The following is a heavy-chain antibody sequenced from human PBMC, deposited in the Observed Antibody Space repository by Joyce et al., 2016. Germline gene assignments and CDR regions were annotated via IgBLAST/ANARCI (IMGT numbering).Heavy chain of an antibody. J-gene: IGHJ4*02. V-gene: IGHV4-34*01. D-gene: IGHD6-19*01. CDR1: GGPFRGFF. CDR2: INNSGVP. CDR3: ARSQWLAPLMY. Sequence: QVQLQQWGAGLLKPSETLSLTCAVSGGPFRGFFWTWVRQPPGKGLEWIGDINNSGVPNYNPSLKTRVTFSVDTSKNQFSLKLTSLSAADTAVYYCARSQWLAPLMYWGQGTPVTVSS.